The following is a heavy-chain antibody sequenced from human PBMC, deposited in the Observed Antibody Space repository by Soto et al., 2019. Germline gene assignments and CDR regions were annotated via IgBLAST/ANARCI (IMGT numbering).Heavy chain of an antibody. CDR1: GGSISSGGYY. D-gene: IGHD2-8*01. J-gene: IGHJ6*03. CDR2: IYYSGGT. Sequence: SETLSLTCTVSGGSISSGGYYWSWIRQHPGKGLEWIGYIYYSGGTYYNPSLKSRVTISVDTSKNRFSLKLSSVTAADTAVYYCARAYCTNGVCYTHYYYYYMDVWGKGTTVTVSS. CDR3: ARAYCTNGVCYTHYYYYYMDV. V-gene: IGHV4-31*03.